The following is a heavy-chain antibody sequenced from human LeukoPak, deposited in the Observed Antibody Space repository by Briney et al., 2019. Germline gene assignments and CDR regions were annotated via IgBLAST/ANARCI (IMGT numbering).Heavy chain of an antibody. CDR3: QIPAADKSEDY. CDR1: GGTFSSYA. CDR2: IISIFGTA. D-gene: IGHD2-2*01. V-gene: IGHV1-69*13. J-gene: IGHJ4*02. Sequence: VASVKVSCKASGGTFSSYAISWVRQAPGQGLEWMGGIISIFGTANYAQKFQGRVTITADESTSTAYMELSSLRSEDTAVYYCQIPAADKSEDYWGQGTLVTVSS.